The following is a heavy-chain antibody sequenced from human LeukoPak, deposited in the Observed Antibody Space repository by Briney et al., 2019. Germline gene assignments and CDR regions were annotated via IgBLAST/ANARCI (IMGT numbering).Heavy chain of an antibody. CDR1: GGSISSSFYY. V-gene: IGHV4-39*01. J-gene: IGHJ6*03. Sequence: KTSETLSLTCTVSGGSISSSFYYWGWIRQPPGKGLEWIGSIYYSGSTYYNPSLKSRVTMSIDTSKKQFSLKLSSVTAADTAVYYCARNPGFMGRGSRRGYDDFYYYMDVWGKGTTVTISS. CDR2: IYYSGST. D-gene: IGHD3-10*01. CDR3: ARNPGFMGRGSRRGYDDFYYYMDV.